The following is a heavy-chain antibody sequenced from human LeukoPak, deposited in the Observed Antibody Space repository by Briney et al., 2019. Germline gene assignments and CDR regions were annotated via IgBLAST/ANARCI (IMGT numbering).Heavy chain of an antibody. D-gene: IGHD3-16*01. J-gene: IGHJ4*02. V-gene: IGHV4-34*01. CDR3: ARGGVYFDY. CDR1: GGSFSTYY. CDR2: INRSGST. Sequence: SETLSLTCAVSGGSFSTYYWAWIRQPPGKGLEWIGEINRSGSTNYNASLESRVTISIDTSNNHFSLKLSSVTAADTAVYYCARGGVYFDYWGQGTLVTVSS.